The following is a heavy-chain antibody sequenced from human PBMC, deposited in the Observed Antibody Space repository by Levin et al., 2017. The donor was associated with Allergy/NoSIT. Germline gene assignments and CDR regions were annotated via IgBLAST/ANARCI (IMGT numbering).Heavy chain of an antibody. Sequence: SQTLSLTCAVSGGSISSGGYSWSWIRQPPGKGLEWIGYIYHSGSTYYNPSLKSRVTISVDRSKNQFSLKLSSVTAADTAVYYCARVSSGYHTLQYNWFDPWGQGTLVTVSS. J-gene: IGHJ5*02. V-gene: IGHV4-30-2*01. D-gene: IGHD3-22*01. CDR2: IYHSGST. CDR3: ARVSSGYHTLQYNWFDP. CDR1: GGSISSGGYS.